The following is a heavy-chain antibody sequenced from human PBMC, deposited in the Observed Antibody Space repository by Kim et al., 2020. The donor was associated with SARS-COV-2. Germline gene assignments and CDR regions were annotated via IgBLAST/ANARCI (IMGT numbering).Heavy chain of an antibody. Sequence: SETLSLTCTVSGGSISSSSYYWGWIRQPPGKGLEWIGSIYYSGSTYYNPSLKSRVTISVDTSKNQFSLKLSSVTAADTAVYYCARDQKYWFDPWGQGTLVTVSS. CDR2: IYYSGST. CDR3: ARDQKYWFDP. V-gene: IGHV4-39*07. J-gene: IGHJ5*02. CDR1: GGSISSSSYY.